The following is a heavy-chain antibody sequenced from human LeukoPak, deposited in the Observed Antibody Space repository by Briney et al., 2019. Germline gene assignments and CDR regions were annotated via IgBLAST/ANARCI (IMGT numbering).Heavy chain of an antibody. CDR3: ARGLWFDP. CDR2: IYYSGST. V-gene: IGHV4-38-2*02. Sequence: SETLSLTCTVSGYSISSGYYWGWIRQPPGKGLEWIGSIYYSGSTYYNPSLKSRVTISVDTSKNQFSLKLSSVTAADTAVYYCARGLWFDPWGQGTLVTVSS. J-gene: IGHJ5*02. CDR1: GYSISSGYY.